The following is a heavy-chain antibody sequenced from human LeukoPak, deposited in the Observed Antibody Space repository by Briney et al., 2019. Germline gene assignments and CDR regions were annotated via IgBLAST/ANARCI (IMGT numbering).Heavy chain of an antibody. CDR3: TRARGYGSGTYYAY. CDR1: GFTFSGSA. Sequence: GGSLRLSCVASGFTFSGSAIHWVRQASGKGLESVGYIRSKTNNYATAYAASVKGRFTISRDDSKNTAYLQMSSLETEDTAIYYCTRARGYGSGTYYAYWGQGTLVTVSS. D-gene: IGHD3-10*01. CDR2: IRSKTNNYAT. V-gene: IGHV3-73*01. J-gene: IGHJ4*02.